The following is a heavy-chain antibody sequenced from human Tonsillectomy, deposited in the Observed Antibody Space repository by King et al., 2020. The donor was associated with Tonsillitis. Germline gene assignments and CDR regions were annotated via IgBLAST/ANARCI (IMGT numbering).Heavy chain of an antibody. Sequence: VQLQESGPGLVKPSETLSLTCSVTGTSIDSYYWNWVRQAPGKGLEWIGNVYYTGSTTYNPSLQSRITISVNESKKQVSLTLTSVTPADTAVYYCARANYYSGDFRPWGQGILVTVSS. D-gene: IGHD3-10*01. CDR2: VYYTGST. CDR3: ARANYYSGDFRP. J-gene: IGHJ5*02. V-gene: IGHV4-59*13. CDR1: GTSIDSYY.